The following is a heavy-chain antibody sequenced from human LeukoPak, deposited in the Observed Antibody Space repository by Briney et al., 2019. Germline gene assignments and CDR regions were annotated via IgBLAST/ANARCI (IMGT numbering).Heavy chain of an antibody. CDR2: IDGDGRA. V-gene: IGHV3-53*01. D-gene: IGHD3-10*01. J-gene: IGHJ1*01. CDR3: ASPPEGPYKGPVWAY. CDR1: GFTVTADY. Sequence: GGSLRLSRAASGFTVTADYMSWVRQSPERGLEWVSLIDGDGRAYYADSVKGRFIISRDISKNTLYLQMNGLRAEDTAVYYCASPPEGPYKGPVWAYWGQGTLVTVSS.